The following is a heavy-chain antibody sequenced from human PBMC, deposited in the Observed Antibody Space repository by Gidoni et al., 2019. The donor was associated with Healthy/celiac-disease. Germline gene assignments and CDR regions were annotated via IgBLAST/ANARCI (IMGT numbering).Heavy chain of an antibody. J-gene: IGHJ3*02. D-gene: IGHD4-17*01. CDR2: IYSGGST. V-gene: IGHV3-53*04. Sequence: EVQLVESGGGLVQPGGSLRLSCAASGFTVSSNYMSWVRQAPGKGLEWVSVIYSGGSTYYADSVKGRFTISRHNFKNTLYLQMNSLRAEDTAVYYCARALTVTTGLSVGAFDIWGQGTMVTVSS. CDR3: ARALTVTTGLSVGAFDI. CDR1: GFTVSSNY.